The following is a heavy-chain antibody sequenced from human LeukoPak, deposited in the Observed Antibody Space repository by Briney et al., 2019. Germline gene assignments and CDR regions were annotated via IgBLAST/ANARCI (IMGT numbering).Heavy chain of an antibody. CDR1: GGSIRSYY. CDR2: FYYGGNT. Sequence: SETLSLTCTVSGGSIRSYYWGWVRQPPGKGLEWIGYFYYGGNTNYNPSLKSRVTISVDTSKNQFSLKLNSVTAADTAVYYCARGSGSYGFWGQGTLVTVSS. CDR3: ARGSGSYGF. D-gene: IGHD1-26*01. V-gene: IGHV4-59*01. J-gene: IGHJ4*02.